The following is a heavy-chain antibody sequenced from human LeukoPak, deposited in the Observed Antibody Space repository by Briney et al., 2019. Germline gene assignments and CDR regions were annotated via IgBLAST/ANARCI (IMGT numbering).Heavy chain of an antibody. D-gene: IGHD4-17*01. J-gene: IGHJ4*02. CDR1: GFTFSSYA. CDR3: AREAAYGDYVPYFDY. CDR2: ISSSGSTI. V-gene: IGHV3-48*04. Sequence: EGSLRLSCAASGFTFSSYAMHWVRQAPGKGLEWVSYISSSGSTIYYADSVKGRFTISRDNAKNSLYLQMNSLRAEDTAVYYCAREAAYGDYVPYFDYWGQGTLVTVSS.